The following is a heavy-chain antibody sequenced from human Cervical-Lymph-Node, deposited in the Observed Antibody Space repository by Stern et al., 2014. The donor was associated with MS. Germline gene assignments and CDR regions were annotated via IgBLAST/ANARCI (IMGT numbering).Heavy chain of an antibody. CDR1: GFSLSTSGVG. J-gene: IGHJ2*01. Sequence: QVPLKESGPTLVKPTQTLTLTCTFSGFSLSTSGVGVGWVRQPPGQALEWLALISWDDSKRYSPSLKSRLTVTKDTPENQVVLTMANMDPVDTATYYCAHRTEGSCDDGVCRTYWYFDLWGQGIFVTVSS. V-gene: IGHV2-5*02. CDR3: AHRTEGSCDDGVCRTYWYFDL. CDR2: ISWDDSK. D-gene: IGHD2-8*01.